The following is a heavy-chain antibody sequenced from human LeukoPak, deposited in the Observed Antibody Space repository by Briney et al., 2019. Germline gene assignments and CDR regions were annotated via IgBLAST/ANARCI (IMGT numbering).Heavy chain of an antibody. CDR3: ARHLGWSYLYAFDI. CDR1: GYTFTGYY. D-gene: IGHD1-26*01. Sequence: ASVKVSCKASGYTFTGYYMHWVRQAPGQGVEWMGWINPNSGGTNYAQKFQGRVTMTRDTSISTAYMELSRLRSDDTAVYYCARHLGWSYLYAFDIWGQGTMVTVSS. V-gene: IGHV1-2*02. J-gene: IGHJ3*02. CDR2: INPNSGGT.